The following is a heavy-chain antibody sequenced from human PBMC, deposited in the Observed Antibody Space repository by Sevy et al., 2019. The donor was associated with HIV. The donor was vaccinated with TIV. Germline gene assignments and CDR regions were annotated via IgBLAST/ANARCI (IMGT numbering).Heavy chain of an antibody. CDR3: AKGFCSGATCPRDYYYYGMDV. Sequence: GGSLRLSCSASEFTFSSYAMSWVRQAQGKGLEWVSSISGSGRFTYYADFVEGRFSISRDNSKNTRSVQMNSLRAEDTAVYYCAKGFCSGATCPRDYYYYGMDVWGQGTTVTVSS. V-gene: IGHV3-23*01. CDR2: ISGSGRFT. D-gene: IGHD2-15*01. J-gene: IGHJ6*02. CDR1: EFTFSSYA.